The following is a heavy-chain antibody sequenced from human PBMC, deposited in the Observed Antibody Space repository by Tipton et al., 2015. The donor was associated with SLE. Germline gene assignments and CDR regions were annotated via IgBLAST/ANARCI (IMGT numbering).Heavy chain of an antibody. J-gene: IGHJ4*02. CDR1: GGSISRYY. CDR2: IYTGGNT. CDR3: VVCSPSSCSYFDY. D-gene: IGHD2-2*01. Sequence: LRLSCTVSGGSISRYYWGWIRQPAGKGLEWIGRIYTGGNTKYNPSLESRVTFSVDASKDQFSLRLTSVTAADTAVYYCVVCSPSSCSYFDYWGQGRLVTVSS. V-gene: IGHV4-4*07.